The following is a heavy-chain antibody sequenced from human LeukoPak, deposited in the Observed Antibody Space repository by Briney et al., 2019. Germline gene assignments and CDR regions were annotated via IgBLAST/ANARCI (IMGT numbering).Heavy chain of an antibody. CDR1: GYTFTSYG. CDR3: ARESPRLHYFDY. Sequence: SCKASGYTFTSYGMHWVRQAPGKGLEWVVVIWYDGSNKYYADSVKGRFTISRDNSKNTLYLQMNSLRAEDTAVYYCARESPRLHYFDYWGQGTLVTVSS. CDR2: IWYDGSNK. D-gene: IGHD5-12*01. J-gene: IGHJ4*02. V-gene: IGHV3-33*01.